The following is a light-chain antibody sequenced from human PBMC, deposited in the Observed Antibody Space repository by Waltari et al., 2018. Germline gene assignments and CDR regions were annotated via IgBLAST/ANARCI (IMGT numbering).Light chain of an antibody. CDR1: SSDVGFYNY. J-gene: IGLJ3*02. CDR3: NSYTGSSSWV. V-gene: IGLV2-14*01. Sequence: QSALTQPTSVSGSPGQSITISCTGTSSDVGFYNYVSWYQQYPGKVPQLLIYAVSDRPSGVSSRFSGSKSGNTASLTISGLQADDEADYYCNSYTGSSSWVFGGGTKLTVL. CDR2: AVS.